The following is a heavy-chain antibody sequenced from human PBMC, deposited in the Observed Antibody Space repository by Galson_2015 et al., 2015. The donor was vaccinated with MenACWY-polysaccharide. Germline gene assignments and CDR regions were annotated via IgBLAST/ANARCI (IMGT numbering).Heavy chain of an antibody. CDR3: ARDKFRAFDPWKPLDL. Sequence: SVKVSCKASGFMFVNHGIAWVRQAPGQGLEWMGWISSVPHNTRYAQRFQDRIILTADTSTSTAFLELRSLRPDDTAVYYCARDKFRAFDPWKPLDLWGQGTPVAVSS. CDR1: GFMFVNHG. V-gene: IGHV1-18*01. D-gene: IGHD3-9*01. CDR2: ISSVPHNT. J-gene: IGHJ5*02.